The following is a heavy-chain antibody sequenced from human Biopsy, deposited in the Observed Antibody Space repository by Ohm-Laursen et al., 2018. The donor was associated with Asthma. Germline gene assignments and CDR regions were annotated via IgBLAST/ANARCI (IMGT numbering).Heavy chain of an antibody. V-gene: IGHV1-18*01. D-gene: IGHD3-10*01. CDR3: ARAVDYSHYYGIDV. Sequence: GYMNISCKTSGYTFNSAGITWVRRAPGQGLEWMGWISVYNGNTKVAQKLQDRVTMITDTSTSTAYMELRSLRSDDTAVYFCARAVDYSHYYGIDVWGQGTTVTVS. CDR2: ISVYNGNT. J-gene: IGHJ6*02. CDR1: GYTFNSAG.